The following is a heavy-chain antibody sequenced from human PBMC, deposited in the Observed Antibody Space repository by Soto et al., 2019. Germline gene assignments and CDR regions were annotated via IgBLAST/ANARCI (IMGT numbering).Heavy chain of an antibody. Sequence: EVQLVESGGGLVQPGGSLRLSCAASGFTFSNFWMSWVRQAPGKGLEWVASIKSDGSERSHVDAVRGRFSISRDNARNSLYFQMNSLRADDTAVYYCARDFIWGQGSLVTVSS. CDR3: ARDFI. V-gene: IGHV3-7*05. CDR1: GFTFSNFW. J-gene: IGHJ4*02. CDR2: IKSDGSER.